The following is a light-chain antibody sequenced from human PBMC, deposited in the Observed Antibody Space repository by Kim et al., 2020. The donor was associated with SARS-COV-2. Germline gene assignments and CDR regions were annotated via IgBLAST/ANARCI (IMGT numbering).Light chain of an antibody. J-gene: IGLJ1*01. CDR1: SSNIGSNY. Sequence: ELTQPPSASGTPGQRVTISCSGSSSNIGSNYVYWYQQLPGTAPKLLIYRNNQRPSGVPDRFSGSKSGTSASLAISGLRSEDEADYYCAAWDDSLSGLFFGTGTKVTVL. CDR3: AAWDDSLSGLF. CDR2: RNN. V-gene: IGLV1-47*01.